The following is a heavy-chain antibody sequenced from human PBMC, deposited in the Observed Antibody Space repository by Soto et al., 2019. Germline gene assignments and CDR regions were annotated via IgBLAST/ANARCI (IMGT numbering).Heavy chain of an antibody. CDR2: ISGSGGST. CDR3: AKDQWGIAVAGMNFDY. CDR1: GFTFSSYA. V-gene: IGHV3-23*01. D-gene: IGHD6-19*01. Sequence: GGSLRLSCAASGFTFSSYAMSWVRQAPGKGLEWVSAISGSGGSTYYADSVKGRFTISRDNSKNTLYLQMNSLRAEDTAVYYCAKDQWGIAVAGMNFDYWGQGTLVTVSS. J-gene: IGHJ4*02.